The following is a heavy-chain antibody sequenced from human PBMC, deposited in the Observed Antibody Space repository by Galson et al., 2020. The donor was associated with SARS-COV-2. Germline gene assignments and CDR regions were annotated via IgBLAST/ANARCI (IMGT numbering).Heavy chain of an antibody. J-gene: IGHJ3*02. CDR3: AKCGYSFGNNGYTSNALDI. CDR2: ISGRGGST. D-gene: IGHD5-18*01. Sequence: GGSLRLSCVASGFTFSNYAMTWVRPAPGKGLEWVSAISGRGGSTYYADSVKGRFTISRDNSKNTLYLQVNSLRAEDTAIYYCAKCGYSFGNNGYTSNALDIWGQGTMVTVSS. CDR1: GFTFSNYA. V-gene: IGHV3-23*01.